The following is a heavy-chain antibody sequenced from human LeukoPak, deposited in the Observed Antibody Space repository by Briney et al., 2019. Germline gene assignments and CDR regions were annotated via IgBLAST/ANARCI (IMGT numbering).Heavy chain of an antibody. D-gene: IGHD2-15*01. CDR2: IYWNSGGA. Sequence: PGGSLRLSCAASGFTIDNYAMHWVRQAPGKGLEWVAAIYWNSGGAVYADSVQGRFTISRDNAKNSLYLQMNSLRTEDTAFYYCTKDNYCQRATCRGGWLDPWGQGTLVAVSS. CDR3: TKDNYCQRATCRGGWLDP. V-gene: IGHV3-9*01. J-gene: IGHJ5*02. CDR1: GFTIDNYA.